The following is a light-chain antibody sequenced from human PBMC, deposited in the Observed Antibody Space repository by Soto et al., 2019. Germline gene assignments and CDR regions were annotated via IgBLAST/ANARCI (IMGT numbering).Light chain of an antibody. CDR2: GNS. CDR3: QSYDSSLSAHYV. J-gene: IGLJ1*01. CDR1: SSNIGATYD. V-gene: IGLV1-40*01. Sequence: QSVLTHPPSVSWAPGQRVTISCTGSSSNIGATYDVQWYQQLPGTAPKLLIYGNSNRPSGVPDRFSGSKSGTSASLAITGLQADDEADYYCQSYDSSLSAHYVFGTGTKVTVL.